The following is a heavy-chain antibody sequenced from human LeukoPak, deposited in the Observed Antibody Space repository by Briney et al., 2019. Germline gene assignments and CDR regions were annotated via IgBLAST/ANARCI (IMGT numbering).Heavy chain of an antibody. D-gene: IGHD3-9*01. CDR3: ARAPDYDILTGEYYFDY. CDR1: GFTFSSYW. J-gene: IGHJ4*02. Sequence: PGGSLRLSCAASGFTFSSYWMSWVRQAPGKGLEWVANIKQDGSEKYYVDSVKGRFTISRDNVKKSLYLQMNSLRADDTAVYYCARAPDYDILTGEYYFDYWGQGTLVTVSS. V-gene: IGHV3-7*01. CDR2: IKQDGSEK.